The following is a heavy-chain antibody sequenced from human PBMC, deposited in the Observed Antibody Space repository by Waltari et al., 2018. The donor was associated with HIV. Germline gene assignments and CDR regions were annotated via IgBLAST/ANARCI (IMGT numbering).Heavy chain of an antibody. D-gene: IGHD2-15*01. V-gene: IGHV4-59*01. Sequence: QVQLQESGPGLVKPSETLSLTCTASGGSISSYYWSWLRQPPGKGLEWIGYIYDSGSTNYNPSLKSRVTISVDTSKNQFSLKLSSVTAADTAVYYCARDKRDGGNHRAYFDYWGQGSLVTVSS. CDR1: GGSISSYY. CDR3: ARDKRDGGNHRAYFDY. CDR2: IYDSGST. J-gene: IGHJ4*02.